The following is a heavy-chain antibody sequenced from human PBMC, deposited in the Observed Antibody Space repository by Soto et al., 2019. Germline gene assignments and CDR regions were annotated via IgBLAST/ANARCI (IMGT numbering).Heavy chain of an antibody. V-gene: IGHV3-21*01. CDR2: ISSSSSYI. D-gene: IGHD1-1*01. Sequence: PGGSLRLSCAASGFTFSSYSMNWVRQAPGKGLEWVSSISSSSSYIYYADSVKGRFTISRDNAKNSLYLQMNSLRAEDTAVYYCARLGNPHAPIYWYFDLWGRGTLVTVSS. J-gene: IGHJ2*01. CDR1: GFTFSSYS. CDR3: ARLGNPHAPIYWYFDL.